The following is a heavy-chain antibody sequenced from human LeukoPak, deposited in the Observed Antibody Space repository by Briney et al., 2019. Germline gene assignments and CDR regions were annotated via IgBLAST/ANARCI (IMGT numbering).Heavy chain of an antibody. J-gene: IGHJ4*02. V-gene: IGHV3-23*01. D-gene: IGHD5-18*01. CDR2: LSGSGGST. CDR1: GFTFSSYA. CDR3: AKDPHTGYSFAY. Sequence: PGGSLRLSCVFSGFTFSSYAMSWVRQAPGKGREWVSSLSGSGGSTYYADSVKGRFTISRDNSKNTLYLQMNSLRVEDTAVYYCAKDPHTGYSFAYWGQGTLVTVSS.